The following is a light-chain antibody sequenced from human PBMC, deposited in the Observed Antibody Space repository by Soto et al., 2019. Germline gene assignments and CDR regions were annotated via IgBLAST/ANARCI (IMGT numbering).Light chain of an antibody. Sequence: QSALTQPASVSGSPGQSITISCTGTSSDVGFYNYVSWYQQHPGKAPKLMIYDVSNRPSGVSNRFSGSKSGNTASLTISGLQAEDEADYYCSSYTSSSTLLFGGGTKLTVL. V-gene: IGLV2-14*03. CDR3: SSYTSSSTLL. CDR2: DVS. J-gene: IGLJ2*01. CDR1: SSDVGFYNY.